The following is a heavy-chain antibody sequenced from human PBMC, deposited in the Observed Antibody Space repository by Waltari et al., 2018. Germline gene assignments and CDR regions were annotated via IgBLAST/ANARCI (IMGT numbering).Heavy chain of an antibody. J-gene: IGHJ4*02. CDR1: GFTFSSYW. CDR2: INSDGSST. V-gene: IGHV3-74*01. CDR3: ARGPANFGYCSGGSCPTPDFDY. D-gene: IGHD2-15*01. Sequence: EVQLVESGGGLVQPGGSLRLSCAASGFTFSSYWMHWVRQAPGKGLVWVSRINSDGSSTSYADSVKGRFTISRDNAKNTLYLQMNSLRAEDTAEYYCARGPANFGYCSGGSCPTPDFDYWGQGTLVTVSS.